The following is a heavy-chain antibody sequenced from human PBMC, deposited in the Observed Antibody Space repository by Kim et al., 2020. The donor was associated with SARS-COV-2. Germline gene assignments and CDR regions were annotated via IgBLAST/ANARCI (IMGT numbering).Heavy chain of an antibody. CDR1: GFTFSSYA. CDR2: ISYDGSNK. J-gene: IGHJ6*02. Sequence: GGSLRLSCAASGFTFSSYAMHWVRQAPGKGLEWVAVISYDGSNKYYADSVKGRFTISRDNSKNTLYLQMNSLRAEDTAVYYCARDQWELSALYYYGMDVWGQGTTVTVSS. D-gene: IGHD1-26*01. V-gene: IGHV3-30*04. CDR3: ARDQWELSALYYYGMDV.